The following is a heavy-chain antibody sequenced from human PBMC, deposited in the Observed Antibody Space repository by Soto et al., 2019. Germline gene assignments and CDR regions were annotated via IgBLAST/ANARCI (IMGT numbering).Heavy chain of an antibody. Sequence: SETLSLTCAVSGGSIGSGGYAWAWIRQPPGKGLEWVGYIYQSGSTYYNPSLKSRVTIAADRSKNQFSLNLASVTAADTAVYNCARSYSGGDAYFDYWGQGTVVTVSS. D-gene: IGHD2-21*02. J-gene: IGHJ4*02. CDR3: ARSYSGGDAYFDY. CDR1: GGSIGSGGYA. CDR2: IYQSGST. V-gene: IGHV4-30-2*01.